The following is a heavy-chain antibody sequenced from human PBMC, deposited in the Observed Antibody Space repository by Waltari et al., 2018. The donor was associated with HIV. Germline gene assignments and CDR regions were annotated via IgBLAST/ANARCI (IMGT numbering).Heavy chain of an antibody. J-gene: IGHJ4*02. CDR3: ARGPYGYCSSTSCYRGVDY. Sequence: QVQLQQWGAGLLKPSETLSLTCAVYGGSFSGYYWSWFRQPPGKGLEWIGEINHSGSTNYNPSLKSRVTISVDTSKNQFSLKLSSVTAADTAVYYCARGPYGYCSSTSCYRGVDYWGQGTLVTVSS. V-gene: IGHV4-34*01. D-gene: IGHD2-2*02. CDR1: GGSFSGYY. CDR2: INHSGST.